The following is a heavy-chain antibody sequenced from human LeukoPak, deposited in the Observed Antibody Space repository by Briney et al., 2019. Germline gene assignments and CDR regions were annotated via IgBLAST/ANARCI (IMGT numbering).Heavy chain of an antibody. CDR2: ISSRRSTI. CDR1: GFTFSSYS. CDR3: ARARHSGYDWDYYYMDV. D-gene: IGHD5-12*01. J-gene: IGHJ6*03. Sequence: GGSLRLSCAASGFTFSSYSMNWVRQAPGKGLEWVSYISSRRSTIYYTDSVKGRFTISRDNAKNSLYLQMNSLRAEDTAVYYCARARHSGYDWDYYYMDVWGKGTTVTVSS. V-gene: IGHV3-48*01.